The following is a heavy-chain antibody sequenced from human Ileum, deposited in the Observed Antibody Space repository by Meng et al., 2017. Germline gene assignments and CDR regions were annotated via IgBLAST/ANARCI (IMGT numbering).Heavy chain of an antibody. J-gene: IGHJ4*02. CDR2: INADSGKP. V-gene: IGHV7-4-1*02. CDR3: ARDFERDGHYIIDY. D-gene: IGHD5-24*01. Sequence: QVPVVQFGSEFTKPWASVKISCKTSGYAFPRYDLNWVRQAPGQGLEWMGRINADSGKPTYAQGFTGRFVFSLDPSASTAFLQINRLKAEDTALYYCARDFERDGHYIIDYWGQGTLVTVSS. CDR1: GYAFPRYD.